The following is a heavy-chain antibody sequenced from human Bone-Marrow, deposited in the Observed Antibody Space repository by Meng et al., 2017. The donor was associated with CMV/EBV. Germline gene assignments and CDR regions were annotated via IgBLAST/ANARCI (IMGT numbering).Heavy chain of an antibody. V-gene: IGHV3-66*02. J-gene: IGHJ3*02. CDR1: GFTVSSNY. CDR3: ARGALPYIVVVAAARVNAFDI. Sequence: GGSLRLSCAASGFTVSSNYMSWVRQAPGKGLEWVSVIYSGGSTYYADSVKGRFTISRDNSKNTLYLQMNSLRAEDTAVYYCARGALPYIVVVAAARVNAFDIWGQGTMVTVSS. D-gene: IGHD2-2*01. CDR2: IYSGGST.